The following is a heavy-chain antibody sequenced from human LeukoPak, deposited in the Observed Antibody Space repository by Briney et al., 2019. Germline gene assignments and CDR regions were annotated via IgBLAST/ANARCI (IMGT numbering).Heavy chain of an antibody. CDR3: ALRGSQVFDY. J-gene: IGHJ4*02. CDR2: TYPGDSDT. Sequence: GESLKIPCKGSGYRSISYWIAWARKMHGKGLEWMWITYPGDSDTRYSTSFQGQVTPAADASISTAYLQWSSLKASQTAMYYCALRGSQVFDYWGQGTLVTVSS. V-gene: IGHV5-51*01. CDR1: GYRSISYW. D-gene: IGHD3-16*01.